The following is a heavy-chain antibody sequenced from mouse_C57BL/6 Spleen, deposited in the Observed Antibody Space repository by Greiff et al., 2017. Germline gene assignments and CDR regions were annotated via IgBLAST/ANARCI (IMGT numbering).Heavy chain of an antibody. J-gene: IGHJ2*01. CDR1: GYTFTDYE. D-gene: IGHD1-1*01. V-gene: IGHV1-15*01. CDR2: IDPETGGT. CDR3: TRKGITTVVSNFDY. Sequence: VQLQESGAELVRPGASVTLSCKASGYTFTDYEMHWVKQTPVHGLEWIGAIDPETGGTAYNQKFKGKAILTADKSSSTAYMELRSLTSEDSAVYYCTRKGITTVVSNFDYWGQGTTLTVSS.